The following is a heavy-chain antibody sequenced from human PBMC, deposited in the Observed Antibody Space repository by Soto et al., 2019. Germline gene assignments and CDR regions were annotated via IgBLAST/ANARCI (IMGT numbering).Heavy chain of an antibody. Sequence: GGSLRLSCAASGFTFSSYSMSWVRQAPGRGLEWVSGFRTSGDGGTTYYADSVKGRFTISRDNSKNMLFLQMNSLRAEDTAIYYCAKKVNSGPGSQYFDYWGQGTLVTVSS. V-gene: IGHV3-23*01. CDR3: AKKVNSGPGSQYFDY. D-gene: IGHD3-10*01. J-gene: IGHJ4*02. CDR1: GFTFSSYS. CDR2: FRTSGDGGTT.